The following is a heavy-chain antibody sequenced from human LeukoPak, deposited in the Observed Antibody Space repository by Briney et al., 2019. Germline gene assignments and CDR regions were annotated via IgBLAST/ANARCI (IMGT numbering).Heavy chain of an antibody. CDR1: GGSFSGYY. D-gene: IGHD3-10*01. Sequence: SQTLSLTCAVYGGSFSGYYWSWIRQPPGKGLEWIGEINHSGSTNYNPSLKSRVTISVDTSKNQFSLKLSSVTAADTAVYYCARDRNYGPGTYYNPRRGYFDYWGQGNLVTVSS. V-gene: IGHV4-34*01. J-gene: IGHJ4*02. CDR3: ARDRNYGPGTYYNPRRGYFDY. CDR2: INHSGST.